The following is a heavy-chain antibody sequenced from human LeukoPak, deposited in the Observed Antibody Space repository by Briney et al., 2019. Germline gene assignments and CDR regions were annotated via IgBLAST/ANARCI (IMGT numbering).Heavy chain of an antibody. V-gene: IGHV4-59*08. D-gene: IGHD1-26*01. CDR2: IYYSGST. Sequence: PSETLSLTCTVSGGSISSYYWSWIRQPPGKGLEWIGYIYYSGSTNYNPSLKSRVTISVDTSKNQFSLKLSSVTAADTAVYYCAVGGIVGATTLDYWGQGTLVTVSS. J-gene: IGHJ4*02. CDR3: AVGGIVGATTLDY. CDR1: GGSISSYY.